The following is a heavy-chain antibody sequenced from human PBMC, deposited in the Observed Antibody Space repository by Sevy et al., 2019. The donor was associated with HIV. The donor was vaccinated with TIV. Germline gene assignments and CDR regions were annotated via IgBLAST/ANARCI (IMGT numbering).Heavy chain of an antibody. V-gene: IGHV3-23*01. CDR1: EFTFSSHA. CDR2: ISGNGENT. J-gene: IGHJ3*02. D-gene: IGHD3-3*02. CDR3: ARDGRGISAFDI. Sequence: GESLRLSCAASEFTFSSHAVNWVRQAPGKGLEWVSAISGNGENTHYADSVRGRFTISRDNFKNTLYLHMSTLRAEDTALYYCARDGRGISAFDIWGQRTMVTVSS.